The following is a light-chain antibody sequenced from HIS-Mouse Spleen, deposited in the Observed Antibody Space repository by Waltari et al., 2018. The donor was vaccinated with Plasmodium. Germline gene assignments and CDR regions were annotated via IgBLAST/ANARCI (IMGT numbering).Light chain of an antibody. CDR3: YSTDSSGNHRV. CDR1: AFTKKS. V-gene: IGLV3-10*01. J-gene: IGLJ3*02. CDR2: EDS. Sequence: SYELTQPPSVSVSPGHTASITCSGDAFTKKSAYWYQQKSGKAPVLVIYEDSKRPAGIPERFSGSSSGTMATLTISGAQVEDEADYYCYSTDSSGNHRVFGGGTKLTVL.